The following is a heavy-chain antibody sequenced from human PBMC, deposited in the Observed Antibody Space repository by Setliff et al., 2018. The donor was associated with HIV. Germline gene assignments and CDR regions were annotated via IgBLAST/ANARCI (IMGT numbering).Heavy chain of an antibody. D-gene: IGHD3-10*01. V-gene: IGHV3-7*01. CDR1: GFTFNNYW. J-gene: IGHJ6*02. CDR3: ARKLRPGHGMDV. CDR2: INQDGSEK. Sequence: PGESLKISCAASGFTFNNYWMAWVRQAPGKGLEWVGNINQDGSEKNYVDSVKGRFSISRDNAENSLYLQMSSLRAEDTAVYYCARKLRPGHGMDVWGQGTTVTVSS.